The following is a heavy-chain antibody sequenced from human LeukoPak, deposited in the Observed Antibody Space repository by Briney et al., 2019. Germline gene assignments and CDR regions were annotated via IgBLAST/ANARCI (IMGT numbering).Heavy chain of an antibody. J-gene: IGHJ4*02. V-gene: IGHV3-48*04. CDR2: VSISSGTT. Sequence: GGSLRLACTPSGSTLGGHNMNWVRQAPGEGLGWVSFVSISSGTTYYADSVNGRFTISRDNAKSSLDLKMNSLRAEDTAVYYCARGVGYGSYYFDYWGQGTLVTVSS. D-gene: IGHD3-10*01. CDR3: ARGVGYGSYYFDY. CDR1: GSTLGGHN.